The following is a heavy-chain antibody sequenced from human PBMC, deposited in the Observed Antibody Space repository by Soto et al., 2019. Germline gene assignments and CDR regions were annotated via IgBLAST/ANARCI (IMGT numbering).Heavy chain of an antibody. J-gene: IGHJ5*02. CDR3: TADLTTPIPQVDR. CDR2: VKSKVDGGTI. V-gene: IGHV3-15*07. CDR1: GFTFKGAW. Sequence: GGSLRLSCVASGFTFKGAWMNWVRQAPGKGLEWVGRVKSKVDGGTIDYAAPVKGRFTISRDDSKDTVYLQMNSLKTEDTAVYYCTADLTTPIPQVDRWGQGTLVTVSS. D-gene: IGHD4-4*01.